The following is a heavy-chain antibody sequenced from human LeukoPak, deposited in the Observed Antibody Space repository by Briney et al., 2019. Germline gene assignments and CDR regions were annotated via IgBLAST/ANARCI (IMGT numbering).Heavy chain of an antibody. V-gene: IGHV3-72*01. J-gene: IGHJ4*02. CDR3: ARVKKENGGTTNFDY. Sequence: GGSLRLSCAASGFTFSDHYMDWVRQAPGKGLEWVGRSRNKARSYTTSYAASVKGRFTISRDDSKKSVDLQMSSLKSEDTAVYYCARVKKENGGTTNFDYWGQGTLVTVSS. D-gene: IGHD1-1*01. CDR1: GFTFSDHY. CDR2: SRNKARSYTT.